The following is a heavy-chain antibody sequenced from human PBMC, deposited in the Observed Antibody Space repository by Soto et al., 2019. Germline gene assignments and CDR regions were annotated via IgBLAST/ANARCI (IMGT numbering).Heavy chain of an antibody. CDR1: GYIFTDYY. D-gene: IGHD6-19*01. CDR2: INPNGGGT. V-gene: IGHV1-2*04. J-gene: IGHJ6*02. CDR3: ARDGIAVAAIYGMDV. Sequence: GASVKVSCKASGYIFTDYYIHWVRQAPGQGLEWMGWINPNGGGTNYVQKFQGWATMTRDTSITTAYMELSRLTSDDTAVYYCARDGIAVAAIYGMDVWGQGTTVTVSS.